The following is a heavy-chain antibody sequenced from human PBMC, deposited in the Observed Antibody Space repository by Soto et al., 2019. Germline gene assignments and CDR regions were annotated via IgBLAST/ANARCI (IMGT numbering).Heavy chain of an antibody. V-gene: IGHV1-2*02. CDR3: ATKYYDDSSGYSAYDAMDV. CDR2: INPNSGGT. Sequence: ASVKVSCKASGYTVTGYYMQWVRQAPGQGLEWMGWINPNSGGTHHAQEFQDRVTMTRGTSITTAYMELSRLRYDDTAVYYCATKYYDDSSGYSAYDAMDVWGQGTTVTVSS. J-gene: IGHJ6*02. CDR1: GYTVTGYY. D-gene: IGHD3-22*01.